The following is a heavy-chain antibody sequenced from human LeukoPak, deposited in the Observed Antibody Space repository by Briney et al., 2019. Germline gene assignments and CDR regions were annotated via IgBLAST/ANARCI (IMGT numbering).Heavy chain of an antibody. CDR3: AISYGDYVSY. CDR1: GGSFSGYY. Sequence: PSETLSLTCAVYGGSFSGYYWSWIRQPPGKGLEWIGEINHSGSTNYNPSLKSRVTISVDTSKNQFSLKLSSVTAAVTAVYYCAISYGDYVSYWGQGTLVTVSS. D-gene: IGHD4-17*01. CDR2: INHSGST. J-gene: IGHJ4*02. V-gene: IGHV4-34*01.